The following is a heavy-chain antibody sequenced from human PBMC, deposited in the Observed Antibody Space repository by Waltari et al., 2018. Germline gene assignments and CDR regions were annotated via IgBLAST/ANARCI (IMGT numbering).Heavy chain of an antibody. D-gene: IGHD6-13*01. V-gene: IGHV4-34*01. CDR1: GGSFSGYY. CDR3: ARGPPNIAAAGTAGWFDS. Sequence: QVQLQQWGAGLLKPSETLSLTCAVYGGSFSGYYWGWIRQPPGRGLEWIGEINHSGSTNYNPSLKSRVTISVDTSKNQFSLKLSSVTAADTAVYYCARGPPNIAAAGTAGWFDSWGQGTLVTVSS. CDR2: INHSGST. J-gene: IGHJ5*01.